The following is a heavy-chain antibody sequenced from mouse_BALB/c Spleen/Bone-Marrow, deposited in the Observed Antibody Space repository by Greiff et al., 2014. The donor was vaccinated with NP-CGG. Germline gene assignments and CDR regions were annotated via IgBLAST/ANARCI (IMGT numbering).Heavy chain of an antibody. V-gene: IGHV1S135*01. CDR2: NDPYSGGT. CDR1: GYAFTNYN. Sequence: EVQLQQSGPELVKPGASVKVSCKASGYAFTNYNMYWVKQSHGKSLEWIGCNDPYSGGTNYNQKFKGKATLTVDKSSSTAYMHLNSLTSEDSAVYYCARLGTTAVPDYWGQGTTLTVSS. J-gene: IGHJ2*01. D-gene: IGHD1-1*01. CDR3: ARLGTTAVPDY.